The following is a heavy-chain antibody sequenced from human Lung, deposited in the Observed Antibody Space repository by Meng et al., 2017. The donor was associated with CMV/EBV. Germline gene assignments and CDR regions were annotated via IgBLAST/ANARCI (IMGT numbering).Heavy chain of an antibody. CDR2: IIPIFGTA. D-gene: IGHD2-2*02. J-gene: IGHJ4*02. CDR3: ASTTPYCSSTRCYTYFDY. CDR1: GGTFSSYA. Sequence: SVKVSXKASGGTFSSYALSWVRQAPGQGLEWMGGIIPIFGTANYAQKFQGRVTITTDESTSTAYMELSSLRSEDTAVYYCASTTPYCSSTRCYTYFDYWGQGTXVTVSS. V-gene: IGHV1-69*05.